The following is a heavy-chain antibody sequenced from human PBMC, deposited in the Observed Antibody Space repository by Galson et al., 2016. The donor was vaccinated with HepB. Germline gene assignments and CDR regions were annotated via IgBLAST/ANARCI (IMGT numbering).Heavy chain of an antibody. J-gene: IGHJ4*02. D-gene: IGHD6-13*01. CDR1: GFILSTYA. CDR3: ATLGYTSSWFHY. V-gene: IGHV3-23*01. CDR2: ISGIGGTT. Sequence: SLRLSCAASGFILSTYAMSWVRQAPGKGLEWVSGISGIGGTTWYADSVKGRFTISRDNSKNTLYLQMNSLRAEDTAVYYCATLGYTSSWFHYWGQGTLVSVSS.